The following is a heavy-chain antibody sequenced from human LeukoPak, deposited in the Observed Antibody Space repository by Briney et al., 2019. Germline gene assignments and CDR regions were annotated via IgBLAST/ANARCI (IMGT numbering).Heavy chain of an antibody. J-gene: IGHJ6*02. CDR3: ARGSSQNYYDSSGYVPNYYYGMDV. D-gene: IGHD3-22*01. Sequence: GASVKVSCKASGGTFSSCAISWVRQAPGQGLEWMGGIIPIFGTANYAQKFQGRVTITADESTSTAYMELSSLRSEDTAVYYCARGSSQNYYDSSGYVPNYYYGMDVWGQGTTVTVSS. V-gene: IGHV1-69*13. CDR2: IIPIFGTA. CDR1: GGTFSSCA.